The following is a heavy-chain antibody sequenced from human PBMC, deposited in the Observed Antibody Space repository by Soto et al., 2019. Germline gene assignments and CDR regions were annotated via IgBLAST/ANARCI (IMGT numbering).Heavy chain of an antibody. V-gene: IGHV3-30-3*01. CDR3: ARDGGPFIAARNYFDY. CDR1: GFTFSSYA. J-gene: IGHJ4*02. CDR2: ISYDGSNK. D-gene: IGHD6-6*01. Sequence: GGSLRLSCAASGFTFSSYAMHWVRQAPGKGLEWVAVISYDGSNKYYADSVKGRFTISRDNSKNTLYLQMNSLRAEDTAVYYCARDGGPFIAARNYFDYWGQGTLVTVSS.